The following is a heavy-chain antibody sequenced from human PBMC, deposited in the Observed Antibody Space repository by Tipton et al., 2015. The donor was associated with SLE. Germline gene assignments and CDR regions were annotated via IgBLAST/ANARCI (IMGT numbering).Heavy chain of an antibody. CDR2: ISRTSSNI. CDR1: GFSFSDYY. D-gene: IGHD1-26*01. CDR3: AKGEGYFEY. Sequence: AVSGFSFSDYYMTWIRQVPGMGLEWVSYISRTSSNIYYADSVKGRFTISRDNAKNTLFLQMTSLRADDTAVYYCAKGEGYFEYWGRGTLVTVSS. J-gene: IGHJ4*02. V-gene: IGHV3-11*01.